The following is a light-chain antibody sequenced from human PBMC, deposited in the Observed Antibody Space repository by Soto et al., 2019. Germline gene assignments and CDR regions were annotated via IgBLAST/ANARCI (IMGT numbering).Light chain of an antibody. CDR1: SSDVGAYNY. Sequence: QAALTQPASVYGSPGQSITISCTGTSSDVGAYNYVSWYQQHPGKAPKLMIYDVSNRPSGVSNRFSGSKSGNTASLTISGLQAEDEADYYCSSYRSSSTGVFGGGTKVTVL. CDR2: DVS. V-gene: IGLV2-14*01. CDR3: SSYRSSSTGV. J-gene: IGLJ3*02.